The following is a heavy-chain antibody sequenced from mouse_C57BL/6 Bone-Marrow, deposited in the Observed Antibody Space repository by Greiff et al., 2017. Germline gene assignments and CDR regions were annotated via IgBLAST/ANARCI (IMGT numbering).Heavy chain of an antibody. CDR1: GYTFTSYW. CDR3: ARGGVYYESFAY. V-gene: IGHV1-69*01. CDR2: IDPSDSYT. J-gene: IGHJ3*01. Sequence: QVQLQQPGAELVMPGASVKLSCKASGYTFTSYWMHWVKQRPGQGLAWIGEIDPSDSYTNYNQKFKGKSTLTVDKSSSTAYMQLSSLTSEDSAVYYCARGGVYYESFAYWGQGTLVTVSA. D-gene: IGHD2-4*01.